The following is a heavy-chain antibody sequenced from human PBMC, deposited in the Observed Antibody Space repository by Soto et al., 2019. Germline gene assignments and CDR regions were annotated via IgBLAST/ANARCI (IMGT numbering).Heavy chain of an antibody. D-gene: IGHD5-18*01. Sequence: SETLSLNCTVSGGSISSSSYYWGWIRQPPGKGLEWIGSIYYSGSTYYNPSLKSRVTITVDTSKNQFSLKLSSVTAADTAVYYCARGFVSTARGPRFDYWGQGTLVTVSS. CDR2: IYYSGST. CDR3: ARGFVSTARGPRFDY. CDR1: GGSISSSSYY. J-gene: IGHJ4*02. V-gene: IGHV4-39*07.